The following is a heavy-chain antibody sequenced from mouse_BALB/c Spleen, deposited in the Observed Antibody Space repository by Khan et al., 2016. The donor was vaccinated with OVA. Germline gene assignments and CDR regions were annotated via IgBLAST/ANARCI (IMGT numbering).Heavy chain of an antibody. CDR1: GYTFKDFR. CDR2: INTFTGEP. V-gene: IGHV9-1*02. CDR3: SRHVHGESCDFDF. Sequence: QIQLVQSGPELRKPGETVKISCQTSGYTFKDFRVNWVKQAPGMGLKWMGCINTFTGEPTYGDDFKGRFAFSLETSASTAYLQINNLKNEDMAAYCCSRHVHGESCDFDFWGQGTTLTGSS. J-gene: IGHJ2*01. D-gene: IGHD2-13*01.